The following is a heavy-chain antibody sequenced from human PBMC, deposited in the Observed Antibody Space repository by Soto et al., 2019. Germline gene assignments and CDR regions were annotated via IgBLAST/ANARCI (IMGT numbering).Heavy chain of an antibody. Sequence: GGSLRLSCAASGFTFSSYGMHWVRQAPGKGLEWVAVISYDGSNKYYADSVKGRFTISRDNSKNTLYLQMNSLRAEDTAVYYCAKDRGDIVVVPAAGNWFDPWGQGTLVTVSS. CDR1: GFTFSSYG. D-gene: IGHD2-2*01. CDR2: ISYDGSNK. CDR3: AKDRGDIVVVPAAGNWFDP. V-gene: IGHV3-30*18. J-gene: IGHJ5*02.